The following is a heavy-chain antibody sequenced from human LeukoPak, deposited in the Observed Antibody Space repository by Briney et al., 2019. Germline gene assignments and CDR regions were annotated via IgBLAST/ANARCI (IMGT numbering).Heavy chain of an antibody. Sequence: GESLKISCKGSGYRFTSYWIGWVRQMPGKGLEWMGIIYPSDSDTRYSPSFQGQVSISADKSISAAYLQWSSLKASDTAMYYCARLRNWNWDIWGQGTMVTVSS. V-gene: IGHV5-51*01. D-gene: IGHD1-7*01. CDR1: GYRFTSYW. J-gene: IGHJ3*02. CDR3: ARLRNWNWDI. CDR2: IYPSDSDT.